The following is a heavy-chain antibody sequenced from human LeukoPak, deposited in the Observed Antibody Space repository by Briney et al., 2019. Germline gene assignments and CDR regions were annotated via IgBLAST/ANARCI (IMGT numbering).Heavy chain of an antibody. Sequence: ASVKVSCKASGYTFTSYYMHWVRQAPGQGLEWMGIINPSGGSTSYAQKFQGRVTMTRDTSTSTVYMELSSLRSEDTAVYHCARDGVRIAVAGTRYDYWGQGTLVTVSS. CDR3: ARDGVRIAVAGTRYDY. CDR2: INPSGGST. CDR1: GYTFTSYY. D-gene: IGHD6-19*01. J-gene: IGHJ4*02. V-gene: IGHV1-46*01.